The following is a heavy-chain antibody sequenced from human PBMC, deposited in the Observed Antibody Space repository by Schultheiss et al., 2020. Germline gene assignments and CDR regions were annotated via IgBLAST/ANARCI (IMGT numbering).Heavy chain of an antibody. Sequence: GESLKISCAASGFTFSSYSMNWVRQAPGKGLEWVSSISSSSSYIYYADSVKGRFTISRDNSKNTLYLQMNSLRAEDTAVYYCARDLGLYYYYMDVWGKGTTVTVSS. CDR1: GFTFSSYS. CDR2: ISSSSSYI. V-gene: IGHV3-21*01. CDR3: ARDLGLYYYYMDV. J-gene: IGHJ6*03.